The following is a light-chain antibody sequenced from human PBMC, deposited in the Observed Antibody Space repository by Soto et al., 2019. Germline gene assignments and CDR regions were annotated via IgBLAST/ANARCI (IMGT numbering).Light chain of an antibody. CDR2: AVR. J-gene: IGLJ1*01. CDR1: SSDVGSYNL. Sequence: QSALTQPASVSGSPGQSITISCTGTSSDVGSYNLVSWYQQHPGKAPRLLIYAVRKRPAVVPDRFSGSKSGNTASLTISGLQVEDEADYYCCSYAGSSTFDVFGTGTKVTVL. CDR3: CSYAGSSTFDV. V-gene: IGLV2-23*02.